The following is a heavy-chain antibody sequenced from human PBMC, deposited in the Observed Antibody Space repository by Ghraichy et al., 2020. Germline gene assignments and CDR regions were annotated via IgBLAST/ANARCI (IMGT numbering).Heavy chain of an antibody. Sequence: GGSLRLSCAATGFTFNNYGMNWVRQTPGKGLEWVAVIGYDGNNKFYADSVKGRFTISRDNFRKMVYLQLDSERSEDTAIYYCAKPRVGWLPPFDSWCQGTLVTVSS. V-gene: IGHV3-30*18. CDR1: GFTFNNYG. CDR2: IGYDGNNK. D-gene: IGHD6-19*01. CDR3: AKPRVGWLPPFDS. J-gene: IGHJ5*01.